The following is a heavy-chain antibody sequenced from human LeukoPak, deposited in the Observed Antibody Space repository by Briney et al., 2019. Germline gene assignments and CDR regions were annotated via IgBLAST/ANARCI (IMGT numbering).Heavy chain of an antibody. CDR1: GFSFSDYG. CDR3: AKDMPNPYFDY. V-gene: IGHV3-30*02. D-gene: IGHD2-2*01. J-gene: IGHJ4*02. CDR2: IRSDGSIK. Sequence: PGGSLRLSCAASGFSFSDYGMHWVRQAPGKGLEWLAFIRSDGSIKYYADSVRGRFTISRDNSKNTLYLQMNSLRAEDTALYYCAKDMPNPYFDYWGQGTLVTVSS.